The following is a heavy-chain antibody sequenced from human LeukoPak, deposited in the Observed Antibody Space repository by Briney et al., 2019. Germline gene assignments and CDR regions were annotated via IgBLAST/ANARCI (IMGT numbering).Heavy chain of an antibody. D-gene: IGHD4-17*01. CDR3: ARDEYGAPWSY. V-gene: IGHV1-69*05. Sequence: SVKVSCKASGGTFSSYAISWVRQAPGQGLEWMGGIVPIFGTANYAQKLQGRVTMTTDTSTSTAYMELRSLRSDDTAVYYCARDEYGAPWSYWGQGTLVTVSS. J-gene: IGHJ4*02. CDR2: IVPIFGTA. CDR1: GGTFSSYA.